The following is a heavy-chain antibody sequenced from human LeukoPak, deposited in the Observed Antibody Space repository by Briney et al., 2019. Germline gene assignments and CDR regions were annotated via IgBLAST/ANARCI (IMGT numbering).Heavy chain of an antibody. D-gene: IGHD2-15*01. CDR2: IWYDGSNK. CDR1: GFTFSSYG. J-gene: IGHJ4*02. V-gene: IGHV3-33*06. Sequence: GGSLRLSCAASGFTFSSYGMHWVRQAPGKGLEWVAVIWYDGSNKYYADSVEGRFTISRDNSKNTLYLQMNSLRAEDTAVYYCAKQLGYCSDGSCYFPYWGQGTLVTVSS. CDR3: AKQLGYCSDGSCYFPY.